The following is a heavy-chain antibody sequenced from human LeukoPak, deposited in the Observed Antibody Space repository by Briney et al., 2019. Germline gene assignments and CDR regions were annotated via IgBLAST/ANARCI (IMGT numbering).Heavy chain of an antibody. J-gene: IGHJ4*02. Sequence: SQTLSLTCAISGDSVSSNNAAWNWIRQSPSRGFEWLGRTYFRSKWYNDYAASVKSRITVTPDTSKNHFSLQLSSVTPEDTAVYYCARTYGGNCDYWGQGTLVTVSS. V-gene: IGHV6-1*01. CDR2: TYFRSKWYN. D-gene: IGHD4-23*01. CDR3: ARTYGGNCDY. CDR1: GDSVSSNNAA.